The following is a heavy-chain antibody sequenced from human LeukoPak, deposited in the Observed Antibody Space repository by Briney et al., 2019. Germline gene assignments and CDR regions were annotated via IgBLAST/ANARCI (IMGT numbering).Heavy chain of an antibody. D-gene: IGHD1-26*01. V-gene: IGHV4-59*01. CDR2: IYYSGST. Sequence: SETLSLTCTVSGGSISSYYWSWIRQPPGKGLEWIGYIYYSGSTNYNPSLKSRVTISVDTSKNQFSLKLSSVTAADTAVHYCARGTERGSYYNYWGQGTLVTVSS. CDR1: GGSISSYY. J-gene: IGHJ4*02. CDR3: ARGTERGSYYNY.